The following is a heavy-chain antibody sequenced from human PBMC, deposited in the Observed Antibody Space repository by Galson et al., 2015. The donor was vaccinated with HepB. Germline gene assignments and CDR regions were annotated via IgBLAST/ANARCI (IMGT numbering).Heavy chain of an antibody. CDR1: GFTFSDYY. D-gene: IGHD4-17*01. CDR2: ISSSSIYT. J-gene: IGHJ4*02. V-gene: IGHV3-11*06. CDR3: ARVADVDYGDHSHFDH. Sequence: SLRLSCEASGFTFSDYYMSWIRQAPGKGLEWISYISSSSIYTNYADSVKGRFTISRDNAKNSLYMQMNSLRAEDTAVYYCARVADVDYGDHSHFDHWGQGTLVTVSS.